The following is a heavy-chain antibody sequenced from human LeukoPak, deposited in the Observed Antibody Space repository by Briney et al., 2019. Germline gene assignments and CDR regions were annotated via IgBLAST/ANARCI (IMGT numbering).Heavy chain of an antibody. J-gene: IGHJ4*02. Sequence: GGSLRLSCAASGFTFSSYSMSWVRQAPGKGLEWVSSISGSGGSTYYADSVKGRFTISRDNSKNTLYLQMNSLRAEDTAVYYCAKDPSSGWPYYFDYWGQGTLVTVSP. CDR1: GFTFSSYS. V-gene: IGHV3-23*01. CDR3: AKDPSSGWPYYFDY. CDR2: ISGSGGST. D-gene: IGHD6-19*01.